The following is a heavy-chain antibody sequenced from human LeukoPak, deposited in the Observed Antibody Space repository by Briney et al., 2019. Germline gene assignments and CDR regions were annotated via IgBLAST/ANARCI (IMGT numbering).Heavy chain of an antibody. CDR3: ARVNDYVWGSYRPSAYYFDY. V-gene: IGHV1-18*01. J-gene: IGHJ4*02. Sequence: GASVKVSCKASGYTFSNYGISWVRQAPGQGLEWMGWISAYNGNTNYAQKLQGRVTMTTDTSTSTAYMELRSLRSDDTAVYYCARVNDYVWGSYRPSAYYFDYWGQGTLVTVSS. CDR2: ISAYNGNT. D-gene: IGHD3-16*02. CDR1: GYTFSNYG.